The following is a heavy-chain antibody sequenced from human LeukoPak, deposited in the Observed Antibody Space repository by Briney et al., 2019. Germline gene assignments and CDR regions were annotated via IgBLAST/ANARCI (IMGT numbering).Heavy chain of an antibody. CDR1: GFNFSSYG. Sequence: GSLRLSCAASGFNFSSYGIHWVRQAPGKGLEWVAVISYDGSNKYYADSVKGRFTISRDNSKNTLYLQMNSLRAEDTAVYYCAKSMVATMMTFDYWGQGTLVTVSS. D-gene: IGHD5-12*01. V-gene: IGHV3-30*18. CDR2: ISYDGSNK. J-gene: IGHJ4*02. CDR3: AKSMVATMMTFDY.